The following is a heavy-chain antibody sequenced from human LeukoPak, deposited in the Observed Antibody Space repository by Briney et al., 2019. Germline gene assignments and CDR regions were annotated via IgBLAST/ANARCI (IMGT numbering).Heavy chain of an antibody. CDR3: ARGYMLDAFDI. Sequence: GASVKFSCKASGYTFTSYDINWVRQATGQGLEWMGWMNPNSGNTGYAQKFQGRVTMTRNTSISTAYMELSSLKSEDTAVYYCARGYMLDAFDIWGQGTMVTVSS. CDR1: GYTFTSYD. CDR2: MNPNSGNT. D-gene: IGHD3-10*02. J-gene: IGHJ3*02. V-gene: IGHV1-8*01.